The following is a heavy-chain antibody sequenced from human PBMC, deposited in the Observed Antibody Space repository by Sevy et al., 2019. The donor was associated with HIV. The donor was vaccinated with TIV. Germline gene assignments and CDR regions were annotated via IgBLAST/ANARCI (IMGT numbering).Heavy chain of an antibody. D-gene: IGHD3-22*01. CDR2: FDPEDGET. CDR1: GYTLTEVS. J-gene: IGHJ4*02. Sequence: ASEKVSCKVSGYTLTEVSMHWVRHCPGKGLEWMGRFDPEDGETIYAQKFQGRITMTEDTSTDTAYMELRSLRSEDTAVYHCATAREYYSDGSGYLDYWGQGTLVTVSS. CDR3: ATAREYYSDGSGYLDY. V-gene: IGHV1-24*01.